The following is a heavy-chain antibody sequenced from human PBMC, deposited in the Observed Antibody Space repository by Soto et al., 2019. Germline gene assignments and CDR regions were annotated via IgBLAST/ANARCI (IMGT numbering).Heavy chain of an antibody. D-gene: IGHD3-10*01. Sequence: PSETLSLTCTVSGGSINTYYWNWIRQPAGKGLEWIGRVFSSGATSHNPSLNGRVTMSVDMPKSQFSLRLSSVTAADTAVYYCARVPQRGHNIYSGIMDVWGRGSTVTVSS. V-gene: IGHV4-4*07. J-gene: IGHJ6*02. CDR2: VFSSGAT. CDR3: ARVPQRGHNIYSGIMDV. CDR1: GGSINTYY.